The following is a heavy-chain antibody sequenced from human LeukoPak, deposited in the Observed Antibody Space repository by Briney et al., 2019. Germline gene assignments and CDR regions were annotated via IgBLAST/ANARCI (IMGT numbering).Heavy chain of an antibody. J-gene: IGHJ4*02. CDR1: GGSISSSSYY. D-gene: IGHD3-22*01. CDR2: IYYSGST. Sequence: WESLSLTCTVSGGSISSSSYYWGWIRQPPGKGLEWIGSIYYSGSTYYNPSLKSRVTISVDTSKNQFSLKLSSVSAADTAVYYCARPCYDSSGYYYVNDYWGQGTLVTVSS. V-gene: IGHV4-39*01. CDR3: ARPCYDSSGYYYVNDY.